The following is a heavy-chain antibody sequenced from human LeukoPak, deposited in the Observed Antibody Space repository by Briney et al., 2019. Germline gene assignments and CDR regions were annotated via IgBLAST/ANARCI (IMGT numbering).Heavy chain of an antibody. CDR2: IYHSGST. V-gene: IGHV4-4*02. CDR3: ARKVAAGDLLEAFDI. J-gene: IGHJ3*02. D-gene: IGHD2-21*01. CDR1: GGSIITSNW. Sequence: SETLSLTCALSGGSIITSNWWSWVRQPPGKGLEWTGEIYHSGSTNYNPSLKSRATISLDKTKNQFSLNLRSVTAADTAVYYCARKVAAGDLLEAFDIWGRGTMVTVSS.